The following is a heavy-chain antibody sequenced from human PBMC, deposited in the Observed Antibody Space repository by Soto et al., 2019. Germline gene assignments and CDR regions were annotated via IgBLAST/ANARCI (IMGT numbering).Heavy chain of an antibody. V-gene: IGHV3-23*01. CDR2: ISSGGDLT. CDR1: GFVFSSHG. J-gene: IGHJ4*02. D-gene: IGHD1-1*01. CDR3: AKIGQIGNWFFDY. Sequence: GGSLRLSCAASGFVFSSHGMSLVRQAPGKGLEWVSSISSGGDLTYYADSVKGRFTVSRDNLKNTLSLQMDSLRAEDTATYYCAKIGQIGNWFFDYCGQGTLVTVSS.